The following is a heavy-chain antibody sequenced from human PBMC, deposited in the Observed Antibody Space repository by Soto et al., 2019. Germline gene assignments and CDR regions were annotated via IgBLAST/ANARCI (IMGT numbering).Heavy chain of an antibody. CDR2: IYYSGRT. Sequence: SETLSLTCTVSGGSITSGNYYWSWIRQHPGKGLEWIGYIYYSGRTYYNPSLKSRVTISLDMSKNQFSLNLSSVTAADTAVYYCARDLITIGYIHNWGQGTPVTVSS. D-gene: IGHD3-22*01. J-gene: IGHJ4*02. CDR1: GGSITSGNYY. V-gene: IGHV4-31*03. CDR3: ARDLITIGYIHN.